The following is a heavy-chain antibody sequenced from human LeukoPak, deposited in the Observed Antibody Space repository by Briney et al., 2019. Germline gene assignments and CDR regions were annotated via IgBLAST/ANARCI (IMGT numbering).Heavy chain of an antibody. J-gene: IGHJ4*02. Sequence: GGSLRLSCAASGFTFNNYWIHWVRQVPGKGLVWVSGISASGGSTSYADSVRGRFTISRDNSKNTLYVQMNSLRDEDTAVYYCAKQDHLYYYDSSGYLKGGYYFDYWGQGTLVTVSS. D-gene: IGHD3-22*01. CDR2: ISASGGST. CDR3: AKQDHLYYYDSSGYLKGGYYFDY. V-gene: IGHV3-23*01. CDR1: GFTFNNYW.